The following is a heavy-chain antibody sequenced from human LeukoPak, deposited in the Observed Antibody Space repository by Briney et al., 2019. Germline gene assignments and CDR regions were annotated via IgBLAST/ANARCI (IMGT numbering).Heavy chain of an antibody. CDR2: FFHSVNT. V-gene: IGHV4-38-2*02. CDR1: GYSTSSGNS. D-gene: IGHD1-26*01. Sequence: PSETLSPSCALSGYSTSSGNSWGWIPRPPGKGRGWIGRFFHSVNTYYNPSLKSRVTISVDTSKNQFSLKVSSVTAADTAVYYCAREDSGSYPKYYYYMDVWGKGTTVTVSS. CDR3: AREDSGSYPKYYYYMDV. J-gene: IGHJ6*03.